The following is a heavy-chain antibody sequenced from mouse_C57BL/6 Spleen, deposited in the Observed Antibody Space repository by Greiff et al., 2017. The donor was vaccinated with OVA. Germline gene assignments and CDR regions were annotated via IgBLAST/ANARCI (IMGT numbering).Heavy chain of an antibody. CDR2: IWRGGST. V-gene: IGHV2-5*01. CDR1: GFSLTSYG. Sequence: QVQLQQSGPGLVQPSQSLSITCTVSGFSLTSYGVHWVRQSPGKGLEWLGVIWRGGSTDYNAAFMSRLSITKDNSKSQVFFKMNSLQADDTAIYYCAKKKNYGSSGAMDYWGQGTSVTVSS. D-gene: IGHD1-1*01. J-gene: IGHJ4*01. CDR3: AKKKNYGSSGAMDY.